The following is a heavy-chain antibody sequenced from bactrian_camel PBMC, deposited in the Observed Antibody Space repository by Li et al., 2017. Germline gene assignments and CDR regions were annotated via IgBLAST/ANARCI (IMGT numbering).Heavy chain of an antibody. J-gene: IGHJ4*01. CDR3: AGAPQYDTTFNPTLNPNRYRY. CDR1: SDTYSSNN. V-gene: IGHV3S54*01. Sequence: HVQLVESGGGSVQAGGSLRLSCAASSDTYSSNNMGWFRQAPGKEREAVAAFYTGRGLTYYGDTVKGRFTLSKDNAKNTLYLQMNSLQPGDTDMYYCAGAPQYDTTFNPTLNPNRYRYWGQGTQVTVS. D-gene: IGHD3*01. CDR2: FYTGRGLT.